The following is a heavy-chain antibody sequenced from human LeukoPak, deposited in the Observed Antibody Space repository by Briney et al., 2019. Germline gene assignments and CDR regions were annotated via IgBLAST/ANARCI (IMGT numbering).Heavy chain of an antibody. D-gene: IGHD6-19*01. J-gene: IGHJ4*02. CDR2: ISGSGGDT. V-gene: IGHV3-23*01. Sequence: GGSLRLSCAASGFTFSSYAIYWVRQAPGKGLEWVSGISGSGGDTYFADSVKGRFTISRDNSKNAVFLQMDSLRAEDTAVYYCAKTTAGYSSGRYPGWPVDYWGQGTLVTVSS. CDR1: GFTFSSYA. CDR3: AKTTAGYSSGRYPGWPVDY.